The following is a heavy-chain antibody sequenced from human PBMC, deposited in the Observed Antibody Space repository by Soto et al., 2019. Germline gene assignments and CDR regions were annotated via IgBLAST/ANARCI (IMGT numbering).Heavy chain of an antibody. CDR1: GYTFTTYA. Sequence: ASVKVSCKASGYTFTTYAMHWVRQAPGQRLEWMGWLNAGNGKTKYSQKFQGRVTITRDTSATTAYMELSSLRSEDTAVYYCARAGGDCSTTNCYMLEYWVQGTMVAVSS. CDR3: ARAGGDCSTTNCYMLEY. J-gene: IGHJ4*02. CDR2: LNAGNGKT. V-gene: IGHV1-3*01. D-gene: IGHD2-2*02.